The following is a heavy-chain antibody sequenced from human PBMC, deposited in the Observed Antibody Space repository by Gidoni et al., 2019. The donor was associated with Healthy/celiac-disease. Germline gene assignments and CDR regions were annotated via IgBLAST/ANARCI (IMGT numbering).Heavy chain of an antibody. D-gene: IGHD3-10*01. CDR2: IYYSGIT. CDR3: ARQNYYGSDYYFDY. J-gene: IGHJ4*02. Sequence: QVQLQESGPGLGKPSATLSPTCTVSGGSISSSYWSWIRQPPGKGLEWIGYIYYSGITNYNPSLKSRVTISVDTSKNQFSLKLSSVTAADTAVYYCARQNYYGSDYYFDYWGQGTLVTVSS. V-gene: IGHV4-59*08. CDR1: GGSISSSY.